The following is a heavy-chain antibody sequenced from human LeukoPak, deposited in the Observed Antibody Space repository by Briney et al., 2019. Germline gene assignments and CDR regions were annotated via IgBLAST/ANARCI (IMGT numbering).Heavy chain of an antibody. CDR3: AKEAPPPGEGGY. CDR1: GFTFSSYG. CDR2: ISYDGSNK. D-gene: IGHD3-10*01. Sequence: GGSLRLSCAASGFTFSSYGMHWVRQAPGKGLEWVAVISYDGSNKYYADSVKGRFTISRDNSKNTLYLQMNSLRAEDTAVYYCAKEAPPPGEGGYWGQGTLVTVSS. V-gene: IGHV3-30*18. J-gene: IGHJ4*02.